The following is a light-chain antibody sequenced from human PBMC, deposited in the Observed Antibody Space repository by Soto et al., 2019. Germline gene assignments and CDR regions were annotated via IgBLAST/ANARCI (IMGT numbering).Light chain of an antibody. CDR1: ISDVGGYRY. CDR3: SSYTASTSFIL. V-gene: IGLV2-11*01. J-gene: IGLJ2*01. CDR2: DVS. Sequence: QSALTQPRSVSGSPGQSVSISCIGTISDVGGYRYVSWYQQHPGKAPKLMIFDVSLRPSGVPDRFSGSKSGNTSSLTISGLQAEDEAYYYCSSYTASTSFILFGGGTKLPVL.